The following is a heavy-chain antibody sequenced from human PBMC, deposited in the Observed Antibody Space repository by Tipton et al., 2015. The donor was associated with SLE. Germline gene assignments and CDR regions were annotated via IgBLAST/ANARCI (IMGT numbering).Heavy chain of an antibody. Sequence: TLSLTCTVSGGSISSSSYYWGWIRQPPGKGLEWIGSIYYSGRTYYNPSLRSRVTISVDTSKNQFSLKLSSVTAADTAVYYCARPGYFNWFDPWGQGTLVTVSS. D-gene: IGHD5-18*01. CDR3: ARPGYFNWFDP. V-gene: IGHV4-39*07. CDR1: GGSISSSSYY. CDR2: IYYSGRT. J-gene: IGHJ5*02.